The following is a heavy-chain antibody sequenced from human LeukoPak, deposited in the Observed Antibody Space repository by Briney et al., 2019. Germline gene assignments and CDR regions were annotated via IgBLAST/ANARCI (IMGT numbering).Heavy chain of an antibody. V-gene: IGHV3-53*01. CDR2: IHNNGIT. CDR3: ARDRRYSCGY. D-gene: IGHD5-18*01. J-gene: IGHJ4*02. Sequence: GSLRLSCAASRFTVISNYMSWGRPAPGTGLEWVSIIHNNGITHYADSVKGRFTLSRDNSKNTLYLQMNSLRAEATAVYYCARDRRYSCGYWGQGTLVTVSP. CDR1: RFTVISNY.